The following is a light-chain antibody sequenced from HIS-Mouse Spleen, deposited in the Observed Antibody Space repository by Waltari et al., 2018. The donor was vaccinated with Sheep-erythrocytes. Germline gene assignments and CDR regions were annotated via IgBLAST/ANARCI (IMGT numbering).Light chain of an antibody. Sequence: QSALTQPASVSGSPGQSITISCTVTSSDVGGYNYVSWYQLHTGKAPNLMIYDVSNRPSVVSNRFSGSKSGNTASLTISGLQAEDEADYYCSSYTSSSTLVVFGGGTKLTVL. CDR2: DVS. CDR1: SSDVGGYNY. V-gene: IGLV2-14*03. J-gene: IGLJ2*01. CDR3: SSYTSSSTLVV.